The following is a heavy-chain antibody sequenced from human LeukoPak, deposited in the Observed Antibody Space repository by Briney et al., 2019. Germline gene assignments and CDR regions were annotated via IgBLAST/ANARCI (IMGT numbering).Heavy chain of an antibody. Sequence: PGGSLRLSCAASGFTFSSSTRNWVRQAPGKGLEWGSSISSSSNYIYYADSEKGRFTISRDNAKNSLYLQMNSLRAEDTAVYYCVRIPNSANFPNWFDPWGQGTLVTVPS. V-gene: IGHV3-21*06. J-gene: IGHJ5*02. CDR3: VRIPNSANFPNWFDP. CDR2: ISSSSNYI. CDR1: GFTFSSST. D-gene: IGHD4/OR15-4a*01.